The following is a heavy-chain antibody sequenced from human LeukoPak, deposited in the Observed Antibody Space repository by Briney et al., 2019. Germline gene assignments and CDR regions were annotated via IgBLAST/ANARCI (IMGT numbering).Heavy chain of an antibody. V-gene: IGHV3-48*03. CDR2: ISSSGSTI. J-gene: IGHJ5*02. Sequence: WVSYISSSGSTIYYADSVKGRFTISRDNAKNSLYLQMNSLRAEDTAVYYCARVDYYGSGSAWGQXTL. D-gene: IGHD3-10*01. CDR3: ARVDYYGSGSA.